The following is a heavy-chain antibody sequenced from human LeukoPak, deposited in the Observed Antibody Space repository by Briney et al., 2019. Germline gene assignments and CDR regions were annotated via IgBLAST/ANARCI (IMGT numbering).Heavy chain of an antibody. CDR1: GFTFSSYS. J-gene: IGHJ3*02. CDR3: ARSDDYGDYGQRKAIDI. Sequence: PGGSLRLSCAASGFTFSSYSMNWVRQAPGKGLEWVSSISSSSSYIYYADSVKGRFTISRDNAKNSLYLQMNSLRAEDTAVYYCARSDDYGDYGQRKAIDIWGQGTMVTVSS. D-gene: IGHD4-17*01. V-gene: IGHV3-21*04. CDR2: ISSSSSYI.